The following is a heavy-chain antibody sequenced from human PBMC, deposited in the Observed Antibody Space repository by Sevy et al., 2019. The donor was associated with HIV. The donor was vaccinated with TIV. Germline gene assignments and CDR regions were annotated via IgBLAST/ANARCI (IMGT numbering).Heavy chain of an antibody. Sequence: GGSLRLSCAASGFTFSVYYMSWIRQAPGKGLEWVSYISSSGSTIYYADSVKGRFTISRDNAKNSLYLQMNSLRAEDTAVYYCARALEYYDSSGYTNPLDPFDYWGQGTLVTVSS. V-gene: IGHV3-11*01. J-gene: IGHJ4*02. CDR2: ISSSGSTI. D-gene: IGHD3-22*01. CDR1: GFTFSVYY. CDR3: ARALEYYDSSGYTNPLDPFDY.